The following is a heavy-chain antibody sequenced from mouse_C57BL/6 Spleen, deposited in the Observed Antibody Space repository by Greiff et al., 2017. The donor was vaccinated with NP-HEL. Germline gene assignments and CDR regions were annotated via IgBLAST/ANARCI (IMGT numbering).Heavy chain of an antibody. CDR2: INPSSGYT. CDR1: GYTFTSYT. J-gene: IGHJ4*01. Sequence: QVQLQQSGAELARPGASVKMSCKASGYTFTSYTMHWVKQRPGQGLEWIGYINPSSGYTKYNQKFKDKATLTADKSSSTAYMQLSSLTSEDSAVYYCARGYYSPVYYAMDYWGQGTSVTVSS. D-gene: IGHD2-12*01. CDR3: ARGYYSPVYYAMDY. V-gene: IGHV1-4*01.